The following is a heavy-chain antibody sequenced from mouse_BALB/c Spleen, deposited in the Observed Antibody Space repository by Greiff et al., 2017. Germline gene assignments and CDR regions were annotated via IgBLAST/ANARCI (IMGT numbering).Heavy chain of an antibody. Sequence: DVKLVESGGGLVQPGGSLRLSCATSGFTFTDYYMSWVRQPPGKALEWLGFIRNKANGYTTEYSASVKGRFTISRDNSQSTLYLQMNTLRAEDSATYYCARDTLITTEAHFDYWGQGTTLTVSS. D-gene: IGHD1-1*01. V-gene: IGHV7-3*02. CDR2: IRNKANGYTT. CDR1: GFTFTDYY. CDR3: ARDTLITTEAHFDY. J-gene: IGHJ2*01.